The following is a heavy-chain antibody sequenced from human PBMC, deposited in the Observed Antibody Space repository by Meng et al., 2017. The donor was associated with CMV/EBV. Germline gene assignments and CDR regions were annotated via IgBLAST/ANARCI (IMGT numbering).Heavy chain of an antibody. D-gene: IGHD3-3*01. CDR1: VGVFSGDY. CDR2: SKHSGST. J-gene: IGHJ5*02. Sequence: HVQLRVWGAGLLKLSGTVSSTCPVYVGVFSGDYGSWIRRPPGRGLEWIGESKHSGSTNYNPSLKSRVTISVDTSKDKFSLKLSSVTAADTAVYYCARVWVRPAVLRFLKSVRFDPWGQGTLVTVSS. V-gene: IGHV4-34*01. CDR3: ARVWVRPAVLRFLKSVRFDP.